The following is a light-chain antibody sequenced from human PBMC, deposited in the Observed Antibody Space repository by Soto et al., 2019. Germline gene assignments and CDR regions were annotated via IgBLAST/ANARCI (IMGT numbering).Light chain of an antibody. CDR2: AAS. J-gene: IGKJ1*01. CDR3: QQYDGWTPT. CDR1: QSISFR. V-gene: IGKV3-15*01. Sequence: EIVMTQSLATLSLSPGDGATLSCRASQSISFRLAWYKQKPGQAPRLLISAASSRATGIPARISGSGSGTDVTLTISSLQSEDFAVYYCQQYDGWTPTFGRGTKVEIK.